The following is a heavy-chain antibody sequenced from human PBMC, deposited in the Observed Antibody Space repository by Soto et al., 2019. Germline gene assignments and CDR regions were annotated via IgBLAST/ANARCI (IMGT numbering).Heavy chain of an antibody. CDR2: ISYDGSNK. D-gene: IGHD3-10*01. CDR1: GFRFTTYG. V-gene: IGHV3-30*03. Sequence: QVQLVESGGGVVQPGRSLRLSCAASGFRFTTYGMHWVREGPGKGLEWVAVISYDGSNKYYADSVKGRFTISRDNSKNTLYLQMNSLRPEDTALYYCVGGQYYSDYRGQGTLVTVSS. CDR3: VGGQYYSDY. J-gene: IGHJ4*02.